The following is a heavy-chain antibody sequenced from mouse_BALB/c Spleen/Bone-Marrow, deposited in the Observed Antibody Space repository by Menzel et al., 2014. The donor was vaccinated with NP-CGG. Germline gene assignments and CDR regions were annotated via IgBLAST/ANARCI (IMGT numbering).Heavy chain of an antibody. V-gene: IGHV1S81*02. CDR2: IDPGTGRT. Sequence: GAELVKPGASVKLSCKASGYTFTSYWMHWVKQRPGQGLEWIGEIDPGTGRTDYNKKFKSRATLTVDKSSSTAYMHLSSLTSEDSAVYYCARINGYDYWGQGTTLTVSS. J-gene: IGHJ2*01. D-gene: IGHD2-2*01. CDR1: GYTFTSYW. CDR3: ARINGYDY.